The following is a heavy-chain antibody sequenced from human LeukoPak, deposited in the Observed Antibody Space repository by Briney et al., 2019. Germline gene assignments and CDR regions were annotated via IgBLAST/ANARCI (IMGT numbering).Heavy chain of an antibody. CDR2: ISGSGGST. V-gene: IGHV3-23*01. CDR3: AKDLTRITIFGVVFVPRIGAFDI. J-gene: IGHJ3*02. CDR1: GFTFSSYG. D-gene: IGHD3-3*01. Sequence: GGSLRLSCAVSGFTFSSYGMSWVRQAPGKGLEWVSVISGSGGSTYYADSVKGRFTISRDNSKNTLYLQMNSLRAEDTAVYYCAKDLTRITIFGVVFVPRIGAFDIWGQGTMVTVSS.